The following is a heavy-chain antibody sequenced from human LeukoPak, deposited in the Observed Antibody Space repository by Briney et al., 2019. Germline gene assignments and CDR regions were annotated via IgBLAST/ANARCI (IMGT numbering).Heavy chain of an antibody. D-gene: IGHD2-2*01. CDR1: GFDFSGFS. V-gene: IGHV3-7*01. J-gene: IGHJ4*02. Sequence: GGSLRLSCVVSGFDFSGFSMSWVRQAPGKGLEWVAIMDEYGSDIFYVESVKGRFIISRANARNSLYLQMNNLRAEDTTVYYCARPRGCGSARCNNFDYWGQGTLVTVSS. CDR2: MDEYGSDI. CDR3: ARPRGCGSARCNNFDY.